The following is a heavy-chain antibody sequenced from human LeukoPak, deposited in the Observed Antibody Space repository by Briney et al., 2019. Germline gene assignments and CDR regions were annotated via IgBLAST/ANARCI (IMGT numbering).Heavy chain of an antibody. D-gene: IGHD2-15*01. Sequence: GGSLRLSCAASGFTFNNYAMHWVRQAPGKGLGWVAFIRYDGSNKYYADSVKGRFTISRDNSKNTLYLQMNSLRAEDTAVYYCAKGPRVVVAATAWYFDLWGRGTLVTVSS. J-gene: IGHJ2*01. CDR3: AKGPRVVVAATAWYFDL. V-gene: IGHV3-30*02. CDR1: GFTFNNYA. CDR2: IRYDGSNK.